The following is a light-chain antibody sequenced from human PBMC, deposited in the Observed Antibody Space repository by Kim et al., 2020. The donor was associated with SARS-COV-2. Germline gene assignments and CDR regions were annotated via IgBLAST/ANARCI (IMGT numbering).Light chain of an antibody. CDR2: YDS. Sequence: APGKTATITFGGNNIGSKSEHWYQQKPGQAPLLAIYYDSDRPSGIPVRFSGSNSDNTAALTIARVEAGDEADYYCHLWDGTANQGVFGGGTQLTVL. CDR3: HLWDGTANQGV. J-gene: IGLJ2*01. V-gene: IGLV3-21*04. CDR1: NIGSKS.